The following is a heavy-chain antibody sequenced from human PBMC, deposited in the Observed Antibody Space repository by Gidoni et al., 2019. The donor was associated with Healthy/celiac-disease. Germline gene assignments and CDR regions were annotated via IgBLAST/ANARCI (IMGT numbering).Heavy chain of an antibody. V-gene: IGHV3-48*03. CDR1: GFTFRSYE. D-gene: IGHD6-6*01. J-gene: IGHJ5*02. Sequence: EVQLVASGGALVQPGGSLRLPCAASGFTFRSYEMTWVRQAPGKGLEWVSYISSSGSTIYYADSVKGRFTISRDNAKNSLYLQMNSLRAEDTAVYYCASRYSSSPLDWFDPWGQGTLVTVSS. CDR2: ISSSGSTI. CDR3: ASRYSSSPLDWFDP.